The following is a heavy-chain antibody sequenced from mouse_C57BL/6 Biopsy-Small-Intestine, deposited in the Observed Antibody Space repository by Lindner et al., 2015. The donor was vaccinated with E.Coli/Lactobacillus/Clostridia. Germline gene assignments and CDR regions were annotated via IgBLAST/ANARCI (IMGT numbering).Heavy chain of an antibody. CDR2: INPGNGNT. Sequence: SVKVSCKASGYIFTNYALHWVRQAPGQRLEWMGWINPGNGNTKYSQKFQGRVTITRDTSASTAYMELSSLRSEDTAVYFCARRPYGETFDSWGQGSLVTVSS. CDR3: ARRPYGETFDS. D-gene: IGHD2-13*01. V-gene: IGHV1-84*02. J-gene: IGHJ4*01. CDR1: GYIFTNYA.